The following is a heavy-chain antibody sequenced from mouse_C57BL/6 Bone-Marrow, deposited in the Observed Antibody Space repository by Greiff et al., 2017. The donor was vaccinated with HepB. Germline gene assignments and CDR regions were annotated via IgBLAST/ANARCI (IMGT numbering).Heavy chain of an antibody. Sequence: EVKVVESGGGLVQSGRSLRLSCATSGFTFSDFYMEWVRQAPGKGLEWIAASRNKANDYTTEYSASVKGRFIVSRDTSQSILYLQMNALRAEDTAIYYCARDHGNYWYFDVWGTGTTVTVSS. D-gene: IGHD2-1*01. CDR1: GFTFSDFY. CDR2: SRNKANDYTT. J-gene: IGHJ1*03. V-gene: IGHV7-1*01. CDR3: ARDHGNYWYFDV.